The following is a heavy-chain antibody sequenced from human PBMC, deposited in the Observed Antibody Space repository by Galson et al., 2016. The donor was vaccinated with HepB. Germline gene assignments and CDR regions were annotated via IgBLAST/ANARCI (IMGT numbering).Heavy chain of an antibody. CDR1: GYTFTRYH. V-gene: IGHV1-46*01. CDR2: INPNGVST. D-gene: IGHD4-17*01. J-gene: IGHJ3*02. CDR3: ARVHYGDYVGDAFDI. Sequence: SVKVSCKASGYTFTRYHLHWVRQAPGQGLEWMGVINPNGVSTSYAQKFQGRVTVTRDTSTSTVYMELSSLRSEDTAVYYCARVHYGDYVGDAFDIWGQGTMVTVSS.